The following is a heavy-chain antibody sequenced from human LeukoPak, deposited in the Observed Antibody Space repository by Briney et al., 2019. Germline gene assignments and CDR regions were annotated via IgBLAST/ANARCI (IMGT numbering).Heavy chain of an antibody. CDR3: AKPNYGSGSYYSDLDFDY. J-gene: IGHJ4*02. Sequence: GGSLRLSCAASGFTFSSYGMHWVRQAPGKGLEWVAVISYDGSNKYYADSEKGRFTISRDNSKNTLYLQKNSLRAEDTAVYYCAKPNYGSGSYYSDLDFDYWGQGTLVTVSS. CDR2: ISYDGSNK. V-gene: IGHV3-30*18. CDR1: GFTFSSYG. D-gene: IGHD3-10*01.